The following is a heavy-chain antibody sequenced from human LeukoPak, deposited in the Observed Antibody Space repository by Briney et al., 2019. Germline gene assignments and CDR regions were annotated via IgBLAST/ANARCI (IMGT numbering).Heavy chain of an antibody. V-gene: IGHV1-69*04. CDR2: IIPILGIA. CDR3: ARDGDTAMYYFDY. Sequence: ASVKVSCKASGGTFSSYTISWVRQAPGQGLEWMGRIIPILGIANYAQKSQGRVTITADKSTSTAYMELSSLRSEDTAVYYCARDGDTAMYYFDYWGQGTLVTVSS. D-gene: IGHD5-18*01. J-gene: IGHJ4*02. CDR1: GGTFSSYT.